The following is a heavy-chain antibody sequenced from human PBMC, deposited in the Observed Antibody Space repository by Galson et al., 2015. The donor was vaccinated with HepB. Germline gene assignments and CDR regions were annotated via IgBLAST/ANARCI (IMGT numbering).Heavy chain of an antibody. Sequence: SLRLSCAASGFTFSSYAMHWVRQAPGKGLVWVAVISYDGSNKYYADSVKGRFTISRDNSKNTLYLQMNSLRAEDTAVYYCARSSGGYYLWYFDYWGQGTLVTVSS. CDR3: ARSSGGYYLWYFDY. D-gene: IGHD3-22*01. CDR2: ISYDGSNK. J-gene: IGHJ4*02. CDR1: GFTFSSYA. V-gene: IGHV3-30*04.